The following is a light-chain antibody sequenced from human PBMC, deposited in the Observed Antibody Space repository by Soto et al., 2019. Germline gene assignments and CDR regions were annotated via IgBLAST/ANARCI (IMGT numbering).Light chain of an antibody. CDR1: QSISSK. Sequence: EIVMTQSPATLSVSPGERATLSCRASQSISSKVGWYQQKPGQAPRLLIYGASTRATGVPPRFSGSGSGTEFTPTISSLQSEDFAVFYCQQYNIWSSITFGQGKRLEIK. J-gene: IGKJ5*01. CDR2: GAS. CDR3: QQYNIWSSIT. V-gene: IGKV3-15*01.